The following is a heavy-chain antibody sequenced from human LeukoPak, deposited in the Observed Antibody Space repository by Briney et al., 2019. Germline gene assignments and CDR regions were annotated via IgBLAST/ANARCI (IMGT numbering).Heavy chain of an antibody. CDR1: GFTFSIYS. CDR3: AREGRLRPSHIDY. J-gene: IGHJ4*02. Sequence: GGSLRLSCAASGFTFSIYSLNWVRQAPGKGLEWVSSISSTSGYIYYADSVKGRFTISRDNAKNSLYLQMNSLRAEDTAVYYCAREGRLRPSHIDYWGQGTLVTVSS. D-gene: IGHD2-15*01. CDR2: ISSTSGYI. V-gene: IGHV3-21*01.